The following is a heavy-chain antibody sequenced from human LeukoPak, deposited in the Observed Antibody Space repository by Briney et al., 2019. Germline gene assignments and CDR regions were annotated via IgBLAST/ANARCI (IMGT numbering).Heavy chain of an antibody. CDR1: GFTFSNYA. D-gene: IGHD4-17*01. V-gene: IGHV3-23*01. CDR2: LSGSADRT. J-gene: IGHJ4*02. CDR3: AKGSHYGDLLFEY. Sequence: GGSLRLSCAASGFTFSNYAMSWVRQAPEEGLEWVSALSGSADRTYYADSVKGRFTISRDNSKNTVYLQMNSLRAEDTAVYYCAKGSHYGDLLFEYWGQGTLVTVSS.